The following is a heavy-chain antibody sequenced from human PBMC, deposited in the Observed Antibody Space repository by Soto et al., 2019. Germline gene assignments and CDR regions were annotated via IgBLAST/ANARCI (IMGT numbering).Heavy chain of an antibody. D-gene: IGHD2-21*02. J-gene: IGHJ4*02. CDR3: ARDPLGDYYFDY. CDR1: GFTFSSYG. Sequence: PGGSLRLSCAASGFTFSSYGMHWVRQAPGKGLEWVAVIWYDGSNKYYADSVKGRFTISRDNSKNTLYLQMNSLRAEDTAVYYCARDPLGDYYFDYWGQGTLVTVSS. CDR2: IWYDGSNK. V-gene: IGHV3-33*01.